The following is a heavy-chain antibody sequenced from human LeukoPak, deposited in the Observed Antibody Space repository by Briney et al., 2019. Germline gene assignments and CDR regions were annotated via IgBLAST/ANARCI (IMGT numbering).Heavy chain of an antibody. V-gene: IGHV4-39*07. J-gene: IGHJ6*03. D-gene: IGHD5-24*01. CDR1: GGSISSSSYY. CDR2: IYYSGST. CDR3: ARGRRDGYNYSYYYYYYMDV. Sequence: SETLSLTCTVSGGSISSSSYYWGWIRQPPGKGLEWIGSIYYSGSTYYNPSLKSRVTISVDTSKNQFSLKLSSVTAADTAVYYCARGRRDGYNYSYYYYYYMDVWGKGTTVTVSS.